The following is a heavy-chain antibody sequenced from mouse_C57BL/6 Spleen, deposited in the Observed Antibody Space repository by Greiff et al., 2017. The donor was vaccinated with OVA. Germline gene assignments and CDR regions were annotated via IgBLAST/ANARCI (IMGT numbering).Heavy chain of an antibody. CDR2: ISYDGSN. CDR1: GYSITSGYY. V-gene: IGHV3-6*01. J-gene: IGHJ1*03. D-gene: IGHD1-1*02. Sequence: DVKLQESGPGLVKPSQSLSLTCSVTGYSITSGYYWNWIRQFPGNKLEWMGYISYDGSNNYNPSLKNRISITRDTSKNQFFLKLNSVTTEDTATYYCANYGDWYFDVWGTGTTVTVSS. CDR3: ANYGDWYFDV.